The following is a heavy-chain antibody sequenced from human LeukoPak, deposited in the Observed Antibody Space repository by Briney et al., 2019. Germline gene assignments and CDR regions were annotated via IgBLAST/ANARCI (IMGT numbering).Heavy chain of an antibody. D-gene: IGHD7-27*01. J-gene: IGHJ3*02. Sequence: ASVKVSCKASGYTFTGYYMHWVRQAPGQGLEWMGWINPNSGGTNYAQKFQGRVTMTRDTSISTAYMELTRLRSDDTAMYYCAKSTNWGSISDGFDIWGQGTMVTVAS. CDR2: INPNSGGT. CDR3: AKSTNWGSISDGFDI. CDR1: GYTFTGYY. V-gene: IGHV1-2*02.